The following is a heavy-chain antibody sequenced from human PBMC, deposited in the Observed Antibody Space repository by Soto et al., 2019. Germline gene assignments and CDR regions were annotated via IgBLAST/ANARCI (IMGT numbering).Heavy chain of an antibody. CDR2: IYHSGST. CDR3: ARVSGSYYYGMDV. V-gene: IGHV4-4*02. Sequence: QVQLQESGPGLVKPSGTLSLTCAVSGGSISSSNWWSWVRQPPGKGLEWIGEIYHSGSTNYNPSLKYRVTISVDKSNNQFSLTLSSVTAADTAVYYCARVSGSYYYGMDVWGQGTTVTVSS. J-gene: IGHJ6*02. D-gene: IGHD3-10*01. CDR1: GGSISSSNW.